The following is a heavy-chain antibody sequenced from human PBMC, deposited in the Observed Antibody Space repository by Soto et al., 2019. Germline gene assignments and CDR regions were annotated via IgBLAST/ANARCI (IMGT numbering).Heavy chain of an antibody. Sequence: PSETLSLTCCVSGDSISTVDYFWAWIRQPPGQALEYIGYIYKSATTYYNPSFESRVAISLDTSKSQFSLNVTSVTAADTAVYFCARGRYCLTGRCFPNWFDSWGQGTLVTVSS. J-gene: IGHJ5*01. CDR1: GDSISTVDYF. D-gene: IGHD2-15*01. V-gene: IGHV4-30-4*01. CDR2: IYKSATT. CDR3: ARGRYCLTGRCFPNWFDS.